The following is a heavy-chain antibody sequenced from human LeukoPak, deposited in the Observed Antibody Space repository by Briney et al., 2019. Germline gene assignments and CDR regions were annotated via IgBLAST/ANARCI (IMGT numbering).Heavy chain of an antibody. Sequence: SETLSLTCTVSGGSISMYYWSWIRQPAGKGLEWIGRRFSSGITNYNPSLKSRVSMSVDTSKNQFSLKLTSVTAADTAVYYCARDGYGSSMDVWGKGTTLTVSS. CDR2: RFSSGIT. V-gene: IGHV4-4*07. CDR1: GGSISMYY. D-gene: IGHD6-13*01. CDR3: ARDGYGSSMDV. J-gene: IGHJ6*03.